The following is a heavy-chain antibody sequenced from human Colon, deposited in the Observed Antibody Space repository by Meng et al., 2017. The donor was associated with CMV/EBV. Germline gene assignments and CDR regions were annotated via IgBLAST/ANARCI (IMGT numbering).Heavy chain of an antibody. Sequence: GESLKISCVDSGISFNRYWMHWVRQAPGKGLVWVARINTDSTRAWYADSVKGRFTISRDNAKNTLYLQMTSLRAEDTAVYYCARDQLARGVKPAGGLDVWGQGTTVTVSS. D-gene: IGHD3-10*01. CDR1: GISFNRYW. V-gene: IGHV3-74*01. J-gene: IGHJ6*02. CDR2: INTDSTRA. CDR3: ARDQLARGVKPAGGLDV.